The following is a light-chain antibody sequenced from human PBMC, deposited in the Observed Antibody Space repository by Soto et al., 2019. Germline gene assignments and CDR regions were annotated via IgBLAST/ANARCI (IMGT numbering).Light chain of an antibody. CDR2: TAS. Sequence: DIQMTQSPSSLSASVGDRVTITCRASQDISNQLAWYQQEPGKGPKLLIYTASILQSGVPSRFSGSGSGTDFTLTISSLQPEDVATYYCQRYNSAPQTFGQGTKVDIK. CDR3: QRYNSAPQT. V-gene: IGKV1-27*01. CDR1: QDISNQ. J-gene: IGKJ1*01.